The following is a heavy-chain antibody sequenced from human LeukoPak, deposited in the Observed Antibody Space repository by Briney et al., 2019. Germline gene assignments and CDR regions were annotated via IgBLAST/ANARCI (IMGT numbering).Heavy chain of an antibody. CDR3: ARVKQWPVLGYYYMDV. D-gene: IGHD6-19*01. J-gene: IGHJ6*03. V-gene: IGHV4-34*12. Sequence: ASETLSLTCAVYGGSFSGYYWTWIRQPPGKGLEWIGEIIDTGSTKYNSSLKSRVTISVDTSKNQFSLKVTSVTAADTAVYYCARVKQWPVLGYYYMDVWGKGTTVIVSS. CDR2: IIDTGST. CDR1: GGSFSGYY.